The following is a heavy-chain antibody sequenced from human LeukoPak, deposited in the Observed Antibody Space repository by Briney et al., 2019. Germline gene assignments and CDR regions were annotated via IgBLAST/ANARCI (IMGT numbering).Heavy chain of an antibody. D-gene: IGHD4-17*01. CDR2: IYFSGST. J-gene: IGHJ4*02. CDR3: ASRPTTWVFFDS. V-gene: IGHV4-39*01. CDR1: GGSISSSSYY. Sequence: PSETLSLTCTVSGGSISSSSYYWGWIRQPPGKGLELIGSIYFSGSTAYSPSLKSRVNISVDTSKNQFSLKLSSVTAADTAVYFCASRPTTWVFFDSWGQGTLVTVSS.